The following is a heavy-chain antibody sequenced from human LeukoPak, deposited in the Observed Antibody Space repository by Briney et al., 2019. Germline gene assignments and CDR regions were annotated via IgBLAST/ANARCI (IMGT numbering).Heavy chain of an antibody. V-gene: IGHV3-7*01. J-gene: IGHJ6*03. CDR1: GFTFSTYW. Sequence: GGSLRLSCAASGFTFSTYWMSWVRQAPGKGLEWVANIKQDGSEKYYVDSVKGRFTISRDNAKNSLYLQMNSLRAEDTAVYYCARRWYSSTRNNYYYYMDVWGKGTTVTVSS. D-gene: IGHD6-13*01. CDR2: IKQDGSEK. CDR3: ARRWYSSTRNNYYYYMDV.